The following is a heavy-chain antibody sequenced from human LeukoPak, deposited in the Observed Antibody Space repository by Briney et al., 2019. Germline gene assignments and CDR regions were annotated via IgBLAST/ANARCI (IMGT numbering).Heavy chain of an antibody. J-gene: IGHJ4*02. V-gene: IGHV4-39*01. CDR1: GGSISSSDYY. Sequence: SETLSLTCTVSGGSISSSDYYWGWIRQPPEKGLEWIGSIYYSGTTYYNPSLKSRVTISVDTSKNQFSLKLSSVTAADTAMYYCARRGSSAWYLDYWGQGTLVTVSS. CDR2: IYYSGTT. CDR3: ARRGSSAWYLDY. D-gene: IGHD6-19*01.